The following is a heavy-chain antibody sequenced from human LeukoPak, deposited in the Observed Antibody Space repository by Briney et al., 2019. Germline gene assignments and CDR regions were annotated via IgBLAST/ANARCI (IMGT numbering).Heavy chain of an antibody. J-gene: IGHJ6*02. CDR1: GFTFSNAW. CDR2: IKSKTDGGTT. CDR3: TTDPPLQLNAHYYYYGMDV. V-gene: IGHV3-15*01. D-gene: IGHD5-18*01. Sequence: GGSLRLSCAASGFTFSNAWMGWVRQAPGKGLEWVGRIKSKTDGGTTDYAAPVKGRFTISRDDSKNTLYLQMNSLKTEDTAVYYCTTDPPLQLNAHYYYYGMDVWGQGTTVTVSS.